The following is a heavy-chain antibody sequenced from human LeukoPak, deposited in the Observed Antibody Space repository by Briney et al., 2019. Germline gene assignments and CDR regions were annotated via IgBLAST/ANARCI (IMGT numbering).Heavy chain of an antibody. Sequence: GGSLRLSCAASGFTFDDYAMHWVRQAPGKGLEWVSIISGDGGSTYYADSVKGRFTISRDNSKNSLYLQMNSLRTEDTALYYCAKDATWGWLQPVGDYFDYWGQGTLVTVSS. V-gene: IGHV3-43*02. D-gene: IGHD5-24*01. CDR3: AKDATWGWLQPVGDYFDY. CDR2: ISGDGGST. J-gene: IGHJ4*02. CDR1: GFTFDDYA.